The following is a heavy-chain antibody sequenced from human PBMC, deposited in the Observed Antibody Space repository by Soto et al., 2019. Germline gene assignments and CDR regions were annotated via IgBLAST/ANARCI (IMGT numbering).Heavy chain of an antibody. Sequence: PGGSLRLSCAASGFTFSSYAMKWVRQAPGKGLEWVSLIGESGTPTYYADSVKGRFTISRDNSRNSLYLQMYSLRAEDTAVYYCVGDGDHWNGFDFWGQGTLVTVSS. CDR1: GFTFSSYA. CDR2: IGESGTPT. D-gene: IGHD1-1*01. V-gene: IGHV3-23*01. CDR3: VGDGDHWNGFDF. J-gene: IGHJ5*01.